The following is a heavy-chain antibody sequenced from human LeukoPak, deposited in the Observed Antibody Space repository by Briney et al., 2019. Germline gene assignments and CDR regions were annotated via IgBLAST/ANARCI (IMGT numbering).Heavy chain of an antibody. CDR3: AREGGSGWYSGWFDP. V-gene: IGHV3-7*01. Sequence: GGSLRLSCAASGFMFSSYWMSWVRQAPGKGLEWVANIKKDGTEKKYVDSVKGRFTISRDNAKNSLHLQMGSLRAEDTAVYYCAREGGSGWYSGWFDPWGQGTLVTVSS. D-gene: IGHD6-19*01. CDR1: GFMFSSYW. CDR2: IKKDGTEK. J-gene: IGHJ5*02.